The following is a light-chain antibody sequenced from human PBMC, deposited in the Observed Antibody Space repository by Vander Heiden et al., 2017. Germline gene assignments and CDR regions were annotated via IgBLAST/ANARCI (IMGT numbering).Light chain of an antibody. J-gene: IGKJ2*01. CDR3: QHYGRSLT. V-gene: IGKV3-20*01. Sequence: SLLTQSPGTLSLSPGERATLSCRASQSVSTNYLAWYQQKPGQAPKLLIHAASSRATSIPDRFSGSGSGTDFTLTISRLEPEDFAVYYCQHYGRSLTFGQGTKVEIK. CDR2: AAS. CDR1: QSVSTNY.